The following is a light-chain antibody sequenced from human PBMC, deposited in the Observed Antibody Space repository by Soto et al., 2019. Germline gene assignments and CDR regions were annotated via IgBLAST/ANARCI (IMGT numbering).Light chain of an antibody. CDR2: EIT. CDR3: SSYTAGSTWV. J-gene: IGLJ3*02. Sequence: QSVLTQPASVSGSPGQSITISCSGTSNDIGCYNYVSWYQQHPGKAPKLMIYEITNRPSGVSNRFSGSKSGNTASLTISGLQAEDEADYYCSSYTAGSTWVFGGGTKLTVL. V-gene: IGLV2-14*01. CDR1: SNDIGCYNY.